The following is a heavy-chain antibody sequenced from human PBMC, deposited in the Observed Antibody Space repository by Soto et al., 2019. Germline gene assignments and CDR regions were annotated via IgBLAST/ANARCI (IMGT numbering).Heavy chain of an antibody. CDR1: GYTFTSYD. V-gene: IGHV1-8*01. J-gene: IGHJ5*02. Sequence: GASVKVSCKASGYTFTSYDINWVRQATGQGLEWMGWMNPNSGNTGYAQKFQGRVTMTRNTSISTAYMELSSLRSEDTAVYYCARARYYWIGRYNWFDPWGQGTLVTV. D-gene: IGHD1-20*01. CDR3: ARARYYWIGRYNWFDP. CDR2: MNPNSGNT.